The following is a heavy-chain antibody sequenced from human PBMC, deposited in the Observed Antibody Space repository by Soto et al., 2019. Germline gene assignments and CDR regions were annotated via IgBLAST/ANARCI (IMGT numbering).Heavy chain of an antibody. D-gene: IGHD2-15*01. V-gene: IGHV3-21*01. J-gene: IGHJ4*02. CDR3: ARGKGDNYCSGGSCYSEAFDY. CDR2: ISSSSSYI. CDR1: GFTFSSYS. Sequence: EVQLVESGGGLVKPGGSLRLSCAASGFTFSSYSMNWVRQAPGKGLEWVSSISSSSSYIYYADSVKGRFTISRDNAKNSLYLQMNSLRAEDTAVYYCARGKGDNYCSGGSCYSEAFDYWGQGTLVTVSS.